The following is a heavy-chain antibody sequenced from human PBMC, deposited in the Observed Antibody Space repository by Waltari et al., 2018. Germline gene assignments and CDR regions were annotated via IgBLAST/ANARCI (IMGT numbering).Heavy chain of an antibody. Sequence: EVQLMETGGGLVQPGGSLRISCAASGITISRYAMSWVRKAPGKGLEWVSVIYSGGSTYYADSVKGRFTISRDNSKNTLSLQMNSLRAEDTAVYYFAKPREQWLVNYFDYWGQGTLVTVSS. CDR1: GITISRYA. CDR3: AKPREQWLVNYFDY. J-gene: IGHJ4*02. V-gene: IGHV3-23*03. CDR2: IYSGGST. D-gene: IGHD6-19*01.